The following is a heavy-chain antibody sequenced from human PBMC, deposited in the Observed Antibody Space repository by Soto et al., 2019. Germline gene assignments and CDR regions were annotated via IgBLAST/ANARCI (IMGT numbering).Heavy chain of an antibody. D-gene: IGHD2-15*01. J-gene: IGHJ6*02. Sequence: GASVKLSCKASGYTFTSYGMSWVRQAPGQGLEWMGWISAYNGNTNYAQKLQGRVTMTTDTSTSTAYMELRSLRSDDTAVYYCASGYCSGGSCYGYYYYGMDVWGQGTTVTVSS. V-gene: IGHV1-18*01. CDR1: GYTFTSYG. CDR2: ISAYNGNT. CDR3: ASGYCSGGSCYGYYYYGMDV.